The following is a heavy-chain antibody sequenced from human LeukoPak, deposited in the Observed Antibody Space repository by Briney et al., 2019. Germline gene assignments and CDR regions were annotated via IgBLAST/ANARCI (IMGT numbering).Heavy chain of an antibody. CDR2: INHSGST. CDR3: ARGPHSSSWPRY. CDR1: GGSFSGYY. V-gene: IGHV4-34*01. Sequence: SETLSLTCAVYGGSFSGYYWSWIRQPPGKGLEWIGEINHSGSTNYNPSLKSRVTISVDTSKNQFSLKLSSVTAADTAVYYCARGPHSSSWPRYWGQGTLVTVSS. J-gene: IGHJ4*02. D-gene: IGHD6-13*01.